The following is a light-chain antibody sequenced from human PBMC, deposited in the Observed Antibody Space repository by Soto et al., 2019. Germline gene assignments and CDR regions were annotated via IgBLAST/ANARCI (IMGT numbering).Light chain of an antibody. CDR2: NVY. CDR1: SSDVGGYNF. V-gene: IGLV2-14*03. CDR3: NSYTSSSTLV. J-gene: IGLJ2*01. Sequence: QSVLTQPASVSGSPGQSITISCTGTSSDVGGYNFVSWYQQHPGKAPKLMLYNVYDRPSGISHRFSGSRSGNTASLTISGLQAEDEAHYYCNSYTSSSTLVFGGVTKLTVL.